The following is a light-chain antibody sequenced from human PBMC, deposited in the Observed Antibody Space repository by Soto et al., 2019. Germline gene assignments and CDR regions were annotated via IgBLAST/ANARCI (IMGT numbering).Light chain of an antibody. CDR2: GAS. J-gene: IGKJ1*01. CDR3: QHYSNWPPWT. V-gene: IGKV3-15*01. Sequence: EIVMTQSPATLSVSPGEAATLSCRASQSISTNLAWYQQKPGQSPRLLIYGASTRAPGIPARFSGSGSGTEFTLTISSLQSEDFAVYYCQHYSNWPPWTFAQGTKVE. CDR1: QSISTN.